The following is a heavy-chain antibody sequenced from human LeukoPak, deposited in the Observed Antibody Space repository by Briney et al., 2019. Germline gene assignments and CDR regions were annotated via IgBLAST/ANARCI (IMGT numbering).Heavy chain of an antibody. Sequence: SETLSPTCTVSGGSISSYYWSWIRQPAGKGLEWIGRIYTSGSTNYNPSLKSRVTMSVDTSKNQFSLKLSSVTAADTAVYYCARGIYGDYSWGVSPSWFDPWGQGTLVTVSS. D-gene: IGHD4-17*01. J-gene: IGHJ5*02. CDR2: IYTSGST. CDR1: GGSISSYY. CDR3: ARGIYGDYSWGVSPSWFDP. V-gene: IGHV4-4*07.